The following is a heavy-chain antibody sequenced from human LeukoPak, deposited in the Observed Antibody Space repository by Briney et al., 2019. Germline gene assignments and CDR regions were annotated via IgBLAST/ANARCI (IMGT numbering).Heavy chain of an antibody. D-gene: IGHD2-21*02. J-gene: IGHJ4*02. CDR1: GYTFTSYY. CDR3: ASHCGGDCYSEEFDY. V-gene: IGHV1-46*01. CDR2: INPSGGST. Sequence: ASVKVSCKASGYTFTSYYMHWERQAPGQGLEWMGIINPSGGSTSYAQKFQGRVTMTRDTSTSTVYMELSSLRSEDTAVYYCASHCGGDCYSEEFDYWGQGTLVTVSS.